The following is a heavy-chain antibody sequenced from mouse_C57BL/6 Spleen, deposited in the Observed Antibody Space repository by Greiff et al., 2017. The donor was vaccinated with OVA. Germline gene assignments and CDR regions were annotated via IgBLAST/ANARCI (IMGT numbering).Heavy chain of an antibody. Sequence: QVPLQQPGPDLVKPGASVKLSCKASGYTFTSYWMHWVKQRPGQGLEWIGNINTSNGGTTYNEKFKSQATLTVDKASSTAYMQLSSLTSEDSAFYYCARDDGSSCAYWGQGTLVTVSA. CDR3: ARDDGSSCAY. V-gene: IGHV1-53*01. CDR1: GYTFTSYW. D-gene: IGHD1-1*01. J-gene: IGHJ3*01. CDR2: INTSNGGT.